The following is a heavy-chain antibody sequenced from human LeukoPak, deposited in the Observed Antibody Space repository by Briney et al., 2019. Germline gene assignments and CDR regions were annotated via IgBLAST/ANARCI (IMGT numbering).Heavy chain of an antibody. V-gene: IGHV3-20*04. CDR1: GFTFSSYW. J-gene: IGHJ4*02. CDR3: ARDEGEIYYDSSGHDY. D-gene: IGHD3-22*01. Sequence: PGGSLRLSCEVSGFTFSSYWMSWVRQAPGKGLEWVSGINWNGGSTGYADSVKGRFTISRDNAKNSLYLQMNSLRAEDTALYYCARDEGEIYYDSSGHDYWGQGTLVTVSS. CDR2: INWNGGST.